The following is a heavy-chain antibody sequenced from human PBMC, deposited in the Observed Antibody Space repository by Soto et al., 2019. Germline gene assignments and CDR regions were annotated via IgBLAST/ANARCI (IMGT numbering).Heavy chain of an antibody. V-gene: IGHV4-4*07. CDR3: ARKAWVRFDY. CDR1: GGSISGYY. D-gene: IGHD7-27*01. CDR2: IYATGST. J-gene: IGHJ4*02. Sequence: SETLSLTCFVSGGSISGYYWTWIRQPAGKGLEWIGRIYATGSTNYNPSLKSRVTMSVDTSRNEFSLKLTSLTAADTAIYYCARKAWVRFDYWGQGALVTVSS.